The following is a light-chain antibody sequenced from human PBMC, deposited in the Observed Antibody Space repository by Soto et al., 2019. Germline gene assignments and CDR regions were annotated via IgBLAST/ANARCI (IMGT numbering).Light chain of an antibody. Sequence: EIVMTQSPATLSVSPGEGATLSCRASQGIGSTLAWYQQKPGQTPRLLIYGASSRATGIPDRFSGGGSGTDFTLTISRLEPEDFAVYYCQQYGSSPLTFGGGTKVEIK. CDR3: QQYGSSPLT. CDR1: QGIGST. J-gene: IGKJ4*01. V-gene: IGKV3-20*01. CDR2: GAS.